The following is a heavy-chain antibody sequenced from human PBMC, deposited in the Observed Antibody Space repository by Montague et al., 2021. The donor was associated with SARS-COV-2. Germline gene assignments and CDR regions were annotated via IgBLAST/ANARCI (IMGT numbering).Heavy chain of an antibody. J-gene: IGHJ6*03. V-gene: IGHV4-39*07. Sequence: SETLSLTCAVSGGSISSSSYYWGWIRQPPGKGLEWIGEINHGGNTNYNPSLKNRLTISVDTPKNQSSLNLTSVATTDTAVSSCARRRDGVVPSPILGIGPYFTLYYMDVWGKGTTVTVSS. CDR3: ARRRDGVVPSPILGIGPYFTLYYMDV. CDR1: GGSISSSSYY. D-gene: IGHD2-15*01. CDR2: INHGGNT.